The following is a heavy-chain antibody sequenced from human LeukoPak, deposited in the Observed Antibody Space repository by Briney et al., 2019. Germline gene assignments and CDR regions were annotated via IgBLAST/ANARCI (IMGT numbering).Heavy chain of an antibody. CDR2: INPNSGGT. D-gene: IGHD6-13*01. CDR1: GYTFTGYY. J-gene: IGHJ6*03. Sequence: ASVKVSCKASGYTFTGYYMHWVRQAPGQGLEWMGWINPNSGGTNYAQKFQGRVTMTRDTSISTAYMELSRLRSDDTAVYYCARDQGYSSSIYVNYMDVWGKGTTVTVSS. V-gene: IGHV1-2*02. CDR3: ARDQGYSSSIYVNYMDV.